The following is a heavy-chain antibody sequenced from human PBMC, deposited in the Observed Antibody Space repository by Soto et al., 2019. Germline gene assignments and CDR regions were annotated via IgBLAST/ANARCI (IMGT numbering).Heavy chain of an antibody. D-gene: IGHD3-22*01. CDR2: ISFDGSNR. J-gene: IGHJ4*02. Sequence: GGSLRLSCAATGFTFSSHAMNWVRQAPGKGLEWVSVISFDGSNRYYAESVRGRYTISRDNSKNILYLHMNSLRPDDTAIYYCARAHGPYYDSSYYGLARNYFDYWGQGTLVTVS. V-gene: IGHV3-30-3*01. CDR1: GFTFSSHA. CDR3: ARAHGPYYDSSYYGLARNYFDY.